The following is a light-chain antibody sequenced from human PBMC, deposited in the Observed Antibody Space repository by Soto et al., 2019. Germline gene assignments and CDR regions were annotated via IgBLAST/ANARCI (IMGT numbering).Light chain of an antibody. J-gene: IGLJ2*01. CDR1: SSDVGGYKY. Sequence: QSVLTQPASVSGSPGQTITIPCTGTSSDVGGYKYVSWYQQHPGKAPKLMIYEVSNRPSGVSNRFSGSKSGNTASLTISGLQAEDEADYYCSSFRSSSTVVVFGGGTKLTVL. CDR2: EVS. CDR3: SSFRSSSTVVV. V-gene: IGLV2-14*01.